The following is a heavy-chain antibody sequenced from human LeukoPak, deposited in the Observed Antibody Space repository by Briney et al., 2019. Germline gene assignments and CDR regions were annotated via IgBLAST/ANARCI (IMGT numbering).Heavy chain of an antibody. CDR1: GGSISSSSYY. CDR2: IYYSGST. Sequence: SETLSLTCTVSGGSISSSSYYWGWIRQPPGKVLEWIGSIYYSGSTYYNPSLKSRVTISVDTSKHQFSLKLSSVTAADTAVYYCASFSGYDKDYWGQGTLVTVSS. J-gene: IGHJ4*02. D-gene: IGHD5-12*01. CDR3: ASFSGYDKDY. V-gene: IGHV4-39*01.